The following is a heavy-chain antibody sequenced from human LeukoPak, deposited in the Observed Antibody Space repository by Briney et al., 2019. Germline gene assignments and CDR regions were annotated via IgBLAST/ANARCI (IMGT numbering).Heavy chain of an antibody. J-gene: IGHJ4*02. D-gene: IGHD5-12*01. CDR3: ARAGGYASSWAY. CDR1: GFTFSSYW. Sequence: PGGSLRLSCAASGFTFSSYWMSWVRQAPGKGLEWVANIKQDGSEKNYVDSVKGRFTISRDNAKNSLELQMNNLRGEDTAVYYCARAGGYASSWAYWGQGTLVTVSS. CDR2: IKQDGSEK. V-gene: IGHV3-7*01.